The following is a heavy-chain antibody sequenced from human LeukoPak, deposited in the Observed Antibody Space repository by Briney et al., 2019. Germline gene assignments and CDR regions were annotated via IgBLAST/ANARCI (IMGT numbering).Heavy chain of an antibody. CDR3: ATLRWGWDWYFDL. V-gene: IGHV4-39*01. J-gene: IGHJ2*01. CDR2: IYYSGST. Sequence: SETLSLTCTVSGGSISSSSYYWGWIRQPPGKGLEWIGSIYYSGSTYHNPSLKSRFTISVDTSKNQFSLKLSSVTAADTAVYYCATLRWGWDWYFDLWGRGTLVTVSS. D-gene: IGHD4-23*01. CDR1: GGSISSSSYY.